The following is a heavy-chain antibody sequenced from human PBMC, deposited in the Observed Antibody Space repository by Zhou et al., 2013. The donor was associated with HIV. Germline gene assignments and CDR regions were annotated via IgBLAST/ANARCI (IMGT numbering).Heavy chain of an antibody. CDR3: ARGYEQWLPHGGYFDY. D-gene: IGHD6-19*01. J-gene: IGHJ4*02. CDR1: GYTFTGYY. V-gene: IGHV1-69*01. Sequence: QVQLVQSGAEVKKPGASVKVSCKASGYTFTGYYMHWVRQAPGQGLEWMGGIIPIFGTTNYAQKFQGRVTVTTDESTSTAYMVLSSLRSEDTAVYYCARGYEQWLPHGGYFDYWGQGTLVTVSS. CDR2: IIPIFGTT.